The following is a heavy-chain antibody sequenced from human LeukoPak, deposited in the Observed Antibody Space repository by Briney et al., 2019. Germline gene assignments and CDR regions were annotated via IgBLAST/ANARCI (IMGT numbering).Heavy chain of an antibody. J-gene: IGHJ4*02. V-gene: IGHV3-48*01. CDR1: GFTFSSYS. D-gene: IGHD2-15*01. CDR3: VRDYSWGFDY. Sequence: GGSLRLSCAASGFTFSSYSMNWVRQAPGKGLEWVSYISSNRGTNAYTVKGRCSIIRDNAKNSLYLQMNSLRPEDTAVYYCVRDYSWGFDYWGQGTLVTVSS. CDR2: ISSNRGT.